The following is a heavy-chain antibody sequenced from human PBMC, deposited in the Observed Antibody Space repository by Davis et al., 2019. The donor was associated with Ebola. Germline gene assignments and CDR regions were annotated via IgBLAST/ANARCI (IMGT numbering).Heavy chain of an antibody. D-gene: IGHD3-3*01. CDR2: IIPIFGTT. CDR3: ARFYTIFGVT. CDR1: GGTFSSYA. V-gene: IGHV1-69*13. Sequence: SVKVSCKASGGTFSSYAISWVRQAPGQGLEWMGGIIPIFGTTNYAQKFQGRVTITADESTSTAYMELSNLRSEDTAVYYCARFYTIFGVTWGQGTLVTVSS. J-gene: IGHJ5*02.